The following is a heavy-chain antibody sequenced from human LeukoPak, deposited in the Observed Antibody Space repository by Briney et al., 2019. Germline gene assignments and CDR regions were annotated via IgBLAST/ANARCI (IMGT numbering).Heavy chain of an antibody. V-gene: IGHV1-2*06. CDR2: INPNSGGT. D-gene: IGHD2-2*01. CDR1: GYTFTGYY. Sequence: ASVKVSCKASGYTFTGYYMHWVRQAPGQGLEWMGRINPNSGGTNYAQKFQGRVTMTRDTSISTAYMELSRLRSDDTAVYYCARGRQLLPPGVCWFDPWGQGTLVTVSS. CDR3: ARGRQLLPPGVCWFDP. J-gene: IGHJ5*02.